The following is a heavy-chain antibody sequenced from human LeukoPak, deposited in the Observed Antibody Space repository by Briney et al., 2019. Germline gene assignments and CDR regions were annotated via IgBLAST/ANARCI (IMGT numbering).Heavy chain of an antibody. D-gene: IGHD3-22*01. CDR1: GGSFSGYY. J-gene: IGHJ4*02. V-gene: IGHV4-34*01. Sequence: SETLSLTCAVYGGSFSGYYWSWIRQPPGKGLEWIGEINHSGSTNYNPSLKSRVTISVDTSKNQFSLKLISVTAADTAVYYCARHPPPHYYDSSGFFDSWGQGILVTVSS. CDR3: ARHPPPHYYDSSGFFDS. CDR2: INHSGST.